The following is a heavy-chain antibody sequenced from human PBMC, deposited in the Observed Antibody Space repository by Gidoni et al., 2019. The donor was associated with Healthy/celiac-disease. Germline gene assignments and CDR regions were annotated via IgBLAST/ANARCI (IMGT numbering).Heavy chain of an antibody. V-gene: IGHV3-23*01. CDR2: ISGSGGST. CDR3: VWSVGGSYRYSPH. J-gene: IGHJ4*02. CDR1: GFTFSSYA. D-gene: IGHD3-16*02. Sequence: EVQLLESGGGLVQPGGSLRLSCAASGFTFSSYAMSWVRQAPGKGLEWVSAISGSGGSTYYADSVKGRFTISRDNSKNTLYLQMNSLRAEDTAVYYCVWSVGGSYRYSPHWGQGTLVTVSS.